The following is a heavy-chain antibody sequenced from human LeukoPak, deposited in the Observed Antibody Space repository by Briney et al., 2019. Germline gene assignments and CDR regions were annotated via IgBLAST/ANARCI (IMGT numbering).Heavy chain of an antibody. CDR1: GYTFTDYH. D-gene: IGHD6-25*01. J-gene: IGHJ4*02. V-gene: IGHV1-2*02. CDR3: VRRRRTATATKALSNPLSDH. CDR2: IDPNSGGT. Sequence: ASVKVSCKASGYTFTDYHMHWVRQARGQELDWMGWIDPNSGGTNYAQKFQGRVTMTRDTSISTAYMDLNRLTSDDAAVYYCVRRRRTATATKALSNPLSDHWGQGALVTVSS.